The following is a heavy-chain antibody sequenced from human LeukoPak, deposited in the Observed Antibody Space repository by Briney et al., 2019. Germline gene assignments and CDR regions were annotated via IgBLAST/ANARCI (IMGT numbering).Heavy chain of an antibody. CDR1: GFTVSNNY. V-gene: IGHV3-53*01. D-gene: IGHD3-22*01. CDR2: INSGGTT. J-gene: IGHJ4*02. CDR3: AGLDSKGNYFDF. Sequence: GGSLRLSCAASGFTVSNNYMTWVRQAPGKGLEWVSFINSGGTTYYADSVKGRFTISRDSSRNMLYLQMNSLRAEDTAVYYCAGLDSKGNYFDFWGQGTLVTVSS.